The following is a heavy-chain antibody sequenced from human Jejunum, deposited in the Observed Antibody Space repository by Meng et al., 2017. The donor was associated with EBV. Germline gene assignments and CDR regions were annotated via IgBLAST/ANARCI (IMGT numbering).Heavy chain of an antibody. CDR2: INAGSGYT. V-gene: IGHV1-3*01. CDR1: GFTLTSYA. J-gene: IGHJ5*02. D-gene: IGHD1/OR15-1a*01. Sequence: QAQLGQFGDGVKTAGASVNVSCKASGFTLTSYAMHWGRQAPGQRLEWMGWINAGSGYTRYSQKFQGRVTITRDTSASIVYMELSSLRSEDTAVYFCARESGSELEQPNYNWFGPWGQGTLVTVSS. CDR3: ARESGSELEQPNYNWFGP.